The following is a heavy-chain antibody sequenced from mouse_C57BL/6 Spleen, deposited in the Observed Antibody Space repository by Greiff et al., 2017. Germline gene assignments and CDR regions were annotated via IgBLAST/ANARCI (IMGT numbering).Heavy chain of an antibody. CDR2: IDPNSGGT. CDR3: ARRGDWYFDV. CDR1: GYTFTSYW. Sequence: VQLQQPGAELVKPGASVKLSCKASGYTFTSYWMHWVKQRPGRGLEWIGGIDPNSGGTKYNEKFKSKATLTVDKPSSTAYMQLSSLTSEDSAVYYCARRGDWYFDVWGTGTTVTVSS. V-gene: IGHV1-72*01. J-gene: IGHJ1*03.